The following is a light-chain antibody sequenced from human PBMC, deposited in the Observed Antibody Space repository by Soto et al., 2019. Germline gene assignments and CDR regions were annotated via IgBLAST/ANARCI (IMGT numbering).Light chain of an antibody. Sequence: DIQMTKSPSTLSASEGDRVTITCRASQSISSWLAWYQQKPGKAPKLLTYDASNLESGVPSRFSGSGSGTEFTLTISSLQPDDFATYYCQQYNSYPITFGEGTRLEIK. V-gene: IGKV1-5*01. CDR1: QSISSW. CDR3: QQYNSYPIT. CDR2: DAS. J-gene: IGKJ5*01.